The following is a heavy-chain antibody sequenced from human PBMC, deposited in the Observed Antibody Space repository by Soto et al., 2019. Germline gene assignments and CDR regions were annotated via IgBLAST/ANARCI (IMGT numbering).Heavy chain of an antibody. J-gene: IGHJ4*02. CDR1: GFTFGSCG. Sequence: EVQLLESGGDLVQPGGSLRLSCVASGFTFGSCGMNWVRQAPGKGLEWVAGVSPHGANTYYADSVRGRFIIPRDDSRNTVSLDMNSLRGDDSAVYYCATEGAKTTWNFDYWGQGTVVTVSS. CDR3: ATEGAKTTWNFDY. V-gene: IGHV3-23*01. CDR2: VSPHGANT. D-gene: IGHD1-1*01.